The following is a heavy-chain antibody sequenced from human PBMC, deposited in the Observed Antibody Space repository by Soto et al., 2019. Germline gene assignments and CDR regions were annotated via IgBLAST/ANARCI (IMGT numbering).Heavy chain of an antibody. CDR2: IYYSGST. J-gene: IGHJ4*02. CDR1: GGSISSYY. Sequence: TLSLTCTVSGGSISSYYWSWIRQPPGKGLEWIGYIYYSGSTNYNPSLKSRVTISVDTSKNQFSLKLSSVTAADTAVYYCARLSSKGGYWGQGTLVT. V-gene: IGHV4-59*08. CDR3: ARLSSKGGY. D-gene: IGHD2-2*01.